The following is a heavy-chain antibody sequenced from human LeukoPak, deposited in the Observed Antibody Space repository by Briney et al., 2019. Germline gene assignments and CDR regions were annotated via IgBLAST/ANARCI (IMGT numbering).Heavy chain of an antibody. D-gene: IGHD4-11*01. Sequence: SETLSLTCTVSGGSISSSSYYWGWIRQPPGKGLEWIGSIYYSGSTYYNPSLKSRVTISVDTSKNQFSLKLSSVTAADTAVYYCARALPFYSKGTEAPTTVYYFDYWGQGTLVTVSS. J-gene: IGHJ4*02. CDR2: IYYSGST. V-gene: IGHV4-39*07. CDR1: GGSISSSSYY. CDR3: ARALPFYSKGTEAPTTVYYFDY.